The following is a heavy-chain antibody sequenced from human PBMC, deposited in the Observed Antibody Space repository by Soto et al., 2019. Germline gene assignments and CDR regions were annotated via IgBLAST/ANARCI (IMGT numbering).Heavy chain of an antibody. J-gene: IGHJ6*03. V-gene: IGHV1-18*01. CDR3: ARDRGVAPPLGGKTSYNFSVDV. Sequence: QDPLVQPGAEVKKPGASVTVSCKASGYSFTNYGITWVRQAPGQGLEWMGWVSGFNGNTHYAQKLQGRVTTTTDASMSTADRELRGLRSDDPAVCYCARDRGVAPPLGGKTSYNFSVDVWGKGTTVSVSS. CDR2: VSGFNGNT. D-gene: IGHD2-15*01. CDR1: GYSFTNYG.